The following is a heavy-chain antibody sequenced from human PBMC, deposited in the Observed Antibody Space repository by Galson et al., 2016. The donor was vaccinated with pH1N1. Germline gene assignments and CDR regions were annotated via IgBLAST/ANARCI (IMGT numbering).Heavy chain of an antibody. CDR1: RYTFTSNA. V-gene: IGHV7-4-1*04. J-gene: IGHJ6*02. CDR2: INTNTGNP. D-gene: IGHD2-2*01. Sequence: SVKASCKASRYTFTSNAMNWVRQAPGQGLEWMGWINTNTGNPTYAQGFTGRFVFSLDTSVSMAYLQISSLKAEDTAVYYCARSYCSSTSCYGGSYYYYGMDVWGQGTTVTVSS. CDR3: ARSYCSSTSCYGGSYYYYGMDV.